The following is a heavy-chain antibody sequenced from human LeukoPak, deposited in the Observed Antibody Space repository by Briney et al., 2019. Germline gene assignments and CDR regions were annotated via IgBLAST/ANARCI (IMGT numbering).Heavy chain of an antibody. CDR1: GFTFTAYA. D-gene: IGHD6-13*01. Sequence: PGGSLRLSCAASGFTFTAYAMSWFRQTPEKGLEWVANIHDDGIVTHYVDSVKGRFTISRDNSKNTLYLQMNSLRAEDTAVYYCAKDIDSSSRYGAFDIWGQGTMVTVSS. V-gene: IGHV3-7*03. J-gene: IGHJ3*02. CDR2: IHDDGIVT. CDR3: AKDIDSSSRYGAFDI.